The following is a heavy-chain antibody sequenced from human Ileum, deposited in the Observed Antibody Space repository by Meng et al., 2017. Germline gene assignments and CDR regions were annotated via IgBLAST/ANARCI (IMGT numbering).Heavy chain of an antibody. J-gene: IGHJ4*02. V-gene: IGHV1-3*01. CDR2: VNAGDGST. Sequence: VHLCQAEAEVKKPGASVKVSCKASRFTCTSYAMHWVRQAPGQSLEWMGWVNAGDGSTKYSQSFQGRVTINRDTSATTAYMELSSLRSEDTAVYFCARGRGNDYGDYSLLYYFDYWGQGTLVTVSS. D-gene: IGHD4-17*01. CDR3: ARGRGNDYGDYSLLYYFDY. CDR1: RFTCTSYA.